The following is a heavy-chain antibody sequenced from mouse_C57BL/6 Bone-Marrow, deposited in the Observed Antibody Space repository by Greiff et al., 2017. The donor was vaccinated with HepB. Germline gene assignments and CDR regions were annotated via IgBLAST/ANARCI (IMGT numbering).Heavy chain of an antibody. J-gene: IGHJ3*01. Sequence: QVQLQQSGAELVRPGASVTLSCKASGYTFTDYEMHWVKQTPVHGLEWIGAIDPETGGTAYNQKFKGKAILTADKSSSTAYMELRSLTSEDSAVYYCTRTAYYYGSSRGFAYWGQGTLVTVSA. CDR2: IDPETGGT. V-gene: IGHV1-15*01. CDR1: GYTFTDYE. CDR3: TRTAYYYGSSRGFAY. D-gene: IGHD1-1*01.